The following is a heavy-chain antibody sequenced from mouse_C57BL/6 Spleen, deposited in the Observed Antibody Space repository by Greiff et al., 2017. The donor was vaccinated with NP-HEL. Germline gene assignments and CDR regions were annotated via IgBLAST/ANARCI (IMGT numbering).Heavy chain of an antibody. Sequence: LQESGPELVKPGASVKMSCKASGYTFTDYYMHWVKQKPGKGLEWIGEIYPGSGNTYYNEKFKGKATLTADTSSSTAYMQLSSLTSEDSAVYFCIDAMDYWGQGTSVTVSS. CDR3: DAMDY. CDR2: YPGSGNTY. J-gene: IGHJ4*01. V-gene: IGHV1-83*01. CDR1: YTFTDYYM.